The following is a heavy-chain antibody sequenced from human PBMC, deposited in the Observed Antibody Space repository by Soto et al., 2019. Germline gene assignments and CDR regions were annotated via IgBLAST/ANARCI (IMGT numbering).Heavy chain of an antibody. V-gene: IGHV5-10-1*01. D-gene: IGHD6-6*01. CDR3: ARHYSGSSFMDV. J-gene: IGHJ6*02. CDR2: IDPRDSHT. Sequence: GESLKISCTGSGYSFTNYWISWVRQMPGKRLEWVGEIDPRDSHTNYSPSFQGHVTMSTDKSNGTAYLHWSSLKASDSAMYYCARHYSGSSFMDVWGQGTTVTVSS. CDR1: GYSFTNYW.